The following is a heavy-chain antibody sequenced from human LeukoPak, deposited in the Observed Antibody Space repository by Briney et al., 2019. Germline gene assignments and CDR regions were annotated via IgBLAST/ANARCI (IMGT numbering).Heavy chain of an antibody. CDR2: ISSSSSTI. CDR3: ARDFTGYCSGGSCYPSLIFDY. J-gene: IGHJ4*02. CDR1: GFTFSSYS. D-gene: IGHD2-15*01. Sequence: GGSLRLSCAASGFTFSSYSMNWVRQAPGKGLEWVSYISSSSSTIYYADSVKGRFTISRDNAKNSLYLQMNSLRAEDTAVYYCARDFTGYCSGGSCYPSLIFDYWGQGTLVTVSS. V-gene: IGHV3-48*04.